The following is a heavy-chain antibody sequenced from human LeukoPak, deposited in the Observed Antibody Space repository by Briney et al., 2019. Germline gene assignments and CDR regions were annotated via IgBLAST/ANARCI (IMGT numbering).Heavy chain of an antibody. CDR2: IYYSGST. CDR1: GGSISSSSYY. CDR3: ARLGGPMVRGVRRAFDY. V-gene: IGHV4-39*07. J-gene: IGHJ4*02. D-gene: IGHD3-10*01. Sequence: SETLSLTCTVSGGSISSSSYYWGWLRQPPGKGLEWIGSIYYSGSTYYNPSLKSRVTISVDTSKNQFSLKLSSVTAADTAVYYCARLGGPMVRGVRRAFDYWGQGTLVTVSS.